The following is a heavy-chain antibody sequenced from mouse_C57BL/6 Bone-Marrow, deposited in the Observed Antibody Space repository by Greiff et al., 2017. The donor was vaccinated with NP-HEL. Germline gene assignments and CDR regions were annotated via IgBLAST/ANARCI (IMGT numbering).Heavy chain of an antibody. V-gene: IGHV5S21*01. Sequence: EVKVVESGEGLVKPGGSLKLSCAASGFTFSSYAMSWVRQTPEKRLEWVAYISSGGDYIYYADTVKGRFTISRDNARNTPYLQMSSLKSEDTAMDYCTRRPSTVVSLYAMGYWGQGTSVTVSS. CDR1: GFTFSSYA. J-gene: IGHJ4*01. CDR2: ISSGGDYI. D-gene: IGHD1-1*01. CDR3: TRRPSTVVSLYAMGY.